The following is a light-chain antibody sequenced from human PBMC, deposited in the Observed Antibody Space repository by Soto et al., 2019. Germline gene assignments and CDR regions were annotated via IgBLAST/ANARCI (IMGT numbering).Light chain of an antibody. V-gene: IGKV3-15*01. CDR2: GAS. J-gene: IGKJ2*01. CDR1: QSVSSN. Sequence: EIVMTQSPAPLSLSPGERATLSCRASQSVSSNLAWYQQKPGQAPRLLIYGASTRATGIPDRFSGSRSGTEVTLTISSLQAKDFAVDYCQQYNNWPSTFGQGTKLDIK. CDR3: QQYNNWPST.